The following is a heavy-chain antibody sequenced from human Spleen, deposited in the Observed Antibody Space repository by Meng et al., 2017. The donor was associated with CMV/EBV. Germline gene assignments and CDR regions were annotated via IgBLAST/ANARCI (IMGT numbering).Heavy chain of an antibody. CDR2: ISYDGSTK. V-gene: IGHV3-30*04. CDR1: GFTFSR. Sequence: GGSLRLSCVASGFTFSRRWVRQAPGKGLEWVALISYDGSTKYYTDSVKGRFTISRDNAKNTLYLQMNSLRAEDTAVYYCARVVAAAGDFDYWGQGTLVTVSS. J-gene: IGHJ4*02. CDR3: ARVVAAAGDFDY. D-gene: IGHD6-13*01.